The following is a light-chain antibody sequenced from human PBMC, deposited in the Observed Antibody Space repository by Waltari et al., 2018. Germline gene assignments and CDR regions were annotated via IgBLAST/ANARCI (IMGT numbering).Light chain of an antibody. Sequence: ELVLTQSPGTLSLSPGERATLSCRAAQSVPTNSLARYQQKPGQAPRLLFYGASRRATGIPDRFSGSGSGTDFTLTISRLEPEDSAVYYCQQYGISSWTFGQGTKVEIK. CDR2: GAS. V-gene: IGKV3-20*01. CDR1: QSVPTNS. J-gene: IGKJ1*01. CDR3: QQYGISSWT.